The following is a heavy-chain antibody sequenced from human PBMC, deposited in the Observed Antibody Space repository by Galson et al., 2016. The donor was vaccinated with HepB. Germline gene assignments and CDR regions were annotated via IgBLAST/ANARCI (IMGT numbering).Heavy chain of an antibody. J-gene: IGHJ3*01. Sequence: SETLSLTCSVSGGSIGMFQWNWVRQSPGKGLEWIGYIDYSGNTNYNPSLKSRLTMSVDTSKKQIFLKINSVTTADTAVYYCARDGPGDAFDVWGQGTMVTVSS. V-gene: IGHV4-59*01. CDR1: GGSIGMFQ. CDR3: ARDGPGDAFDV. CDR2: IDYSGNT.